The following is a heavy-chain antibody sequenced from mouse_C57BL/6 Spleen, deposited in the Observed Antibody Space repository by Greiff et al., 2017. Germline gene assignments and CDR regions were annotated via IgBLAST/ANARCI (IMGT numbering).Heavy chain of an antibody. CDR1: GYAFSSSW. CDR3: ARPYGTNYAMDY. CDR2: IYPGDGDT. V-gene: IGHV1-82*01. Sequence: VKLQESGPELVKPGASVKISCKASGYAFSSSWMNWVKQRPGKGLEWIGRIYPGDGDTNYNGKFKGKATLTADKSSSTAYMQLSSLTSEDSAVYFCARPYGTNYAMDYWGQGTSVTVSS. D-gene: IGHD2-1*01. J-gene: IGHJ4*01.